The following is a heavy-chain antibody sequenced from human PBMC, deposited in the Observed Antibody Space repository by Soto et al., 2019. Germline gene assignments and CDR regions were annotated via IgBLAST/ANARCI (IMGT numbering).Heavy chain of an antibody. CDR2: IIPIFGTA. CDR1: GGTFSSYA. D-gene: IGHD6-6*01. J-gene: IGHJ4*02. CDR3: AREQSIAARPFDY. Sequence: GASVKVSCKASGGTFSSYAISWVRQAPGRGLEWMGGIIPIFGTANYAQKFQGRVTITADESTSTAYMELSSLRSEDTAVYYCAREQSIAARPFDYWGQGTLVTVSS. V-gene: IGHV1-69*13.